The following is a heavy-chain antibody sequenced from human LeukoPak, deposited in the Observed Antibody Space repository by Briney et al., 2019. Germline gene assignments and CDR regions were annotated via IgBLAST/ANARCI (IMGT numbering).Heavy chain of an antibody. J-gene: IGHJ5*02. CDR3: ARHEYSSSWYQPGGFDP. D-gene: IGHD6-13*01. CDR2: IYYSGST. V-gene: IGHV4-39*01. Sequence: PSETLSLTCTVSGGSISSTTYYWGWIRQPPGKGLEWLGSIYYSGSTYYNPSLKSRVTISVDTSKNQFSLKLSSVTAADTAVYYCARHEYSSSWYQPGGFDPWGQGTLVTVSS. CDR1: GGSISSTTYY.